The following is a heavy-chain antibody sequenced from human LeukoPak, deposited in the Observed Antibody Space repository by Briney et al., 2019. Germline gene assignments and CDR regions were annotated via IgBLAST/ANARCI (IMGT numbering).Heavy chain of an antibody. V-gene: IGHV3-21*01. Sequence: PGGSLRLSCAASGFTFSSYSMKCVREAPGKGLEWVSFIGSSISYISYEDSVKGRFTIPRDNAKNSLYLQMNSLRAEDTAVYYCAREGYYSGMDVWGQGTTVTVSS. CDR1: GFTFSSYS. CDR2: IGSSISYI. J-gene: IGHJ6*02. CDR3: AREGYYSGMDV.